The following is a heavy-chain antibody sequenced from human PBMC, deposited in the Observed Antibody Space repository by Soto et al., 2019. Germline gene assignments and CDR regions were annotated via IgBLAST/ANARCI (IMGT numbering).Heavy chain of an antibody. D-gene: IGHD3-10*01. Sequence: XXVXVSCKASGYTFTSYHIHWVRQAPGRGLEWMGXINPSXGGTNYAQRFXXRVTMTTXPSTRKVNLELNNLRSEDKAVYYCARAPLWGMDVWGKGTTVTVYS. CDR1: GYTFTSYH. CDR3: ARAPLWGMDV. J-gene: IGHJ6*04. CDR2: INPSXGGT. V-gene: IGHV1-46*01.